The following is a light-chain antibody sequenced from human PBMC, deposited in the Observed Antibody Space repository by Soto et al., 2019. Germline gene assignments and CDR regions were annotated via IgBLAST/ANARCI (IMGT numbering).Light chain of an antibody. Sequence: EIVLTQSPATLSLSPGERATLSCRASQSFSGHLAWYQQKPGQAPRLLIYGASSRATGIPDRFSGSGSGTEFTLTISSLQSEDFAVYYCQQYNNWPGTFGQGTKVDI. V-gene: IGKV3D-15*01. J-gene: IGKJ1*01. CDR2: GAS. CDR3: QQYNNWPGT. CDR1: QSFSGH.